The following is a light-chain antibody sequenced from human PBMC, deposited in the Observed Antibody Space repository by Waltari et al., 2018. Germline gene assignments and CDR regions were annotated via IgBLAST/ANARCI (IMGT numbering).Light chain of an antibody. CDR2: DDS. CDR3: QVWDSTSDHVV. Sequence: YVLTQPPSVSVAPGQTAKITCGGDNIEDKSGNWDKQRPGQAPVLVVYDDSDRPSGIPERFSGSNSGKATLTISRVEAGDEADYYCQVWDSTSDHVVFGGGTKLTVL. CDR1: NIEDKS. J-gene: IGLJ2*01. V-gene: IGLV3-21*02.